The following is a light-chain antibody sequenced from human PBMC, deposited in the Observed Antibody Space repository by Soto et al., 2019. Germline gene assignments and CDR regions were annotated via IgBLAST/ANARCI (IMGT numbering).Light chain of an antibody. CDR3: QQRSKWPPSFT. V-gene: IGKV3-11*01. CDR2: DAS. Sequence: EIVLTQSPATLSLSPGERATLSCRASQSVSSYLAWYQQKPGQAPRLLIYDASNRATGIPARFSGSGSGTDLTLTISSLEPEDFAVYYCQQRSKWPPSFTFGPGTKVDIK. J-gene: IGKJ3*01. CDR1: QSVSSY.